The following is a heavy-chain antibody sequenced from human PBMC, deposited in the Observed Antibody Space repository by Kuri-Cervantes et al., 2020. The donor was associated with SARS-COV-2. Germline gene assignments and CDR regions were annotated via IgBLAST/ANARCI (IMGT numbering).Heavy chain of an antibody. CDR3: ARVEVAGMSYGMDV. CDR2: IYSGGST. J-gene: IGHJ6*02. Sequence: WGSLTLTCAASGFTASSNYMSWVRQAPGKGLEWVSVIYSGGSTYYADSVKGRFTISRDNSKNTLYLQMNSLRAEDTAVYYCARVEVAGMSYGMDVWGHGTTVTVSS. CDR1: GFTASSNY. D-gene: IGHD6-19*01. V-gene: IGHV3-66*02.